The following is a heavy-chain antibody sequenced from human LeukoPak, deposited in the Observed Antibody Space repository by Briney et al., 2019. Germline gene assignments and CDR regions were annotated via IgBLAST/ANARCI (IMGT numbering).Heavy chain of an antibody. CDR1: SGSISSYY. CDR3: ASHGNLPYYYDSSGCPFLDY. V-gene: IGHV4-59*08. J-gene: IGHJ4*02. D-gene: IGHD3-22*01. Sequence: PSETLSLTCTVSSGSISSYYWSWIRQPPGKGLEWIGYIYYSGSTHYNPSLKSRVIMSVDTSKNQFSLKLSSVTAADTAVYYCASHGNLPYYYDSSGCPFLDYWGQGTLVTVSS. CDR2: IYYSGST.